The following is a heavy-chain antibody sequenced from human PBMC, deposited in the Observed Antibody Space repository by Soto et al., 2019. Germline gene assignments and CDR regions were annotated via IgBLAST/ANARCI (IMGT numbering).Heavy chain of an antibody. Sequence: GGSLRLSCTASGFTFGAHAMSWLRQAPGQGLEWVGFIRNKTYGATTDFAASVKDRFTISRDDSKSIVYLHMNSLKIEDTAVYYCARRLTNYGDHRSWFDPWGQGTLVTVSS. V-gene: IGHV3-49*03. CDR3: ARRLTNYGDHRSWFDP. CDR2: IRNKTYGATT. CDR1: GFTFGAHA. J-gene: IGHJ5*02. D-gene: IGHD2-21*02.